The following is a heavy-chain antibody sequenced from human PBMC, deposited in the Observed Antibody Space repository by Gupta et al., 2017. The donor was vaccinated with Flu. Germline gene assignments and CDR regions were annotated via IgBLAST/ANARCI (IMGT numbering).Heavy chain of an antibody. CDR3: AREKHCSTSSCYRWVDP. D-gene: IGHD2-2*02. CDR1: EYTFPAYY. Sequence: QVQLVQSGAEVKTPGASVKVSCKASEYTFPAYYIHWVRQAPGQGLEWMGRINPHSGTTNYEQKFQGRVTVTMDTSISTAYMDLSRLRSDDTAVYYCAREKHCSTSSCYRWVDPWGQGTLGTVSS. CDR2: INPHSGTT. J-gene: IGHJ5*02. V-gene: IGHV1-2*06.